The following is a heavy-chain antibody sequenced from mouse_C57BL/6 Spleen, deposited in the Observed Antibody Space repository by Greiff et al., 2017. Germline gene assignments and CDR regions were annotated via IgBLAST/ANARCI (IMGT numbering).Heavy chain of an antibody. J-gene: IGHJ2*01. V-gene: IGHV1-80*01. CDR3: ARVDGYYDFDY. CDR1: GYAFSSYW. CDR2: IYPGDGDT. D-gene: IGHD2-3*01. Sequence: VHLVESGAELVKPGASVKISCKASGYAFSSYWMNWVKQRPGKGLEWIGQIYPGDGDTNYNGKFKGKATLTADKSSSTAYMQLSSLTSEDSAVYFCARVDGYYDFDYWGQGTTLTVSS.